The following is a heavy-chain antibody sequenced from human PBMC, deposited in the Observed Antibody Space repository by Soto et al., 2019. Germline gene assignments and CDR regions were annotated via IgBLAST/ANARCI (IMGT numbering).Heavy chain of an antibody. Sequence: ASVKVSCKVSGYILTELSMHWVRQAPGKGLEWMGGFDPEDGETIYAQNFQGRVTMTEDTSTDTAYMELSSLRSEDTAVYYCAAKRIAMVGGVIIPQLYFDYWGQGTLVTVSS. CDR2: FDPEDGET. CDR3: AAKRIAMVGGVIIPQLYFDY. CDR1: GYILTELS. D-gene: IGHD3-10*01. V-gene: IGHV1-24*01. J-gene: IGHJ4*02.